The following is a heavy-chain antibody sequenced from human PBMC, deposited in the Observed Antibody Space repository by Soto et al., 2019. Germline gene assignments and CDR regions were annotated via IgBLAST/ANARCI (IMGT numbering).Heavy chain of an antibody. Sequence: VGSLRLSCAASGFTFSSYSMNWVRQAPGKGLEWVSSISSSSSYIYYADSVKGRFTISRDNAKNSLYLQMNSLRAEDTAVYYCARERVTTFYYGMDVWGQGTTVTVSS. J-gene: IGHJ6*02. V-gene: IGHV3-21*01. CDR3: ARERVTTFYYGMDV. D-gene: IGHD4-17*01. CDR2: ISSSSSYI. CDR1: GFTFSSYS.